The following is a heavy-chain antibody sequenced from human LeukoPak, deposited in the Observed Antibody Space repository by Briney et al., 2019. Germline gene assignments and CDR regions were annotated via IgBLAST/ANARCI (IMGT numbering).Heavy chain of an antibody. D-gene: IGHD4-17*01. CDR1: GFTFSSSA. CDR2: ISNDGNYK. V-gene: IGHV3-30-3*01. Sequence: GRSLRLSCAASGFTFSSSAMHWVRQAPGKGLEWVAVISNDGNYKSYADSVRGRFTISRDNSKNTLCLQMNSLRPEDTALYYCARGFRDYGDYSYYFDYWGQGTLVTVSS. CDR3: ARGFRDYGDYSYYFDY. J-gene: IGHJ4*02.